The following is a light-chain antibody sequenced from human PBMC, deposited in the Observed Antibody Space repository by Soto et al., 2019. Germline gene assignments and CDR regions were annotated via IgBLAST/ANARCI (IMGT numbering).Light chain of an antibody. J-gene: IGKJ4*01. CDR3: QQYNDWPLT. CDR2: GTS. V-gene: IGKV3-15*01. Sequence: ETVLTQSPATLSVSLGERATLSCRASQSVDRYLAWYQHKPGQAPRLLIYGTSTRATGVPARFSGSGSGPEFPLTINSLQSEDSAVYYCQQYNDWPLTFGGGTTVEIK. CDR1: QSVDRY.